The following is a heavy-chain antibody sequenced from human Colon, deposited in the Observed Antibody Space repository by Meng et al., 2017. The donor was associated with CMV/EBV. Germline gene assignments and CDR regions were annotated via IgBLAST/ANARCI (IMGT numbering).Heavy chain of an antibody. CDR2: VYWNDDK. CDR3: AHGGSGYDFGAGGFDY. J-gene: IGHJ4*02. CDR1: SLSTVQLS. Sequence: SLSTVQLSVGWIRQPPGKALEWLALVYWNDDKRYSPSLKNRLTVTKDTSKNQVVLRVTNMDPVDSGTYFCAHGGSGYDFGAGGFDYWGQGTLVTVSS. D-gene: IGHD5-12*01. V-gene: IGHV2-5*01.